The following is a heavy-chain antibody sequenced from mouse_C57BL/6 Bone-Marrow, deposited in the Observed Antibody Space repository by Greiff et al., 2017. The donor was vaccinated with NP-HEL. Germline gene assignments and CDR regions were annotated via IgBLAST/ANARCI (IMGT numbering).Heavy chain of an antibody. CDR3: AKNYYGSSYESYWYFDV. Sequence: VMLVESGPGLVQPSQSLSITCTVSGFSLTSYGVHWVRQSPGKGLEWLGVIWRGGSTDYNAAFMSRLSITKDNSKSQVFFKMNSLQADDTAIYYWAKNYYGSSYESYWYFDVWGTGTTVTVSS. CDR1: GFSLTSYG. V-gene: IGHV2-5*01. J-gene: IGHJ1*03. D-gene: IGHD1-1*01. CDR2: IWRGGST.